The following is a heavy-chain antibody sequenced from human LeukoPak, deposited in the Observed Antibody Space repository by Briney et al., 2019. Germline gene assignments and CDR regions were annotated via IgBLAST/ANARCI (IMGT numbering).Heavy chain of an antibody. J-gene: IGHJ4*02. CDR1: GGSFSGYY. D-gene: IGHD2-21*01. CDR2: INHSGST. Sequence: PSESLSLTCAVYGGSFSGYYWSWIRQPPGKGLEWIGAINHSGSTNYNPSLKSPVTISVDTSKKQFSLKLSSVTAADTAVYYCARGANSPFYWGQGTLVTVSS. CDR3: ARGANSPFY. V-gene: IGHV4-34*01.